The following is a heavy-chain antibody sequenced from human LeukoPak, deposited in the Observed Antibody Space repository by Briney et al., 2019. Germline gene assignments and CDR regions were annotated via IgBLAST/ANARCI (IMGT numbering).Heavy chain of an antibody. Sequence: ASVKVSCKASGGTFSSYAISWVRQAPGQGLEWMGGIIPIFGTANYALKFQGRVTITADESTSTAYMELSSLRSEDTAVYYCARGPTVLRFLEWLLKPLDYWGQGTLVTVSS. V-gene: IGHV1-69*13. CDR3: ARGPTVLRFLEWLLKPLDY. D-gene: IGHD3-3*01. J-gene: IGHJ4*02. CDR1: GGTFSSYA. CDR2: IIPIFGTA.